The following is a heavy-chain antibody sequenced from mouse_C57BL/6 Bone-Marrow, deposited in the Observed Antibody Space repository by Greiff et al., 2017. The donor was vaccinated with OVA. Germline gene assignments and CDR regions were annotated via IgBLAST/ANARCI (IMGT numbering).Heavy chain of an antibody. CDR2: IYPRSGNT. Sequence: QVQLQQSGAELARPGASVKLSCKASGYTFTSYGISWVKQRTGQGLEWIGEIYPRSGNTYYNEKFKGKATLTADESSSTAYMELRSLTSEDSAVYFCARHGSSYFNWYFDVWGTGTTVTVSS. J-gene: IGHJ1*03. CDR3: ARHGSSYFNWYFDV. V-gene: IGHV1-81*01. D-gene: IGHD1-1*01. CDR1: GYTFTSYG.